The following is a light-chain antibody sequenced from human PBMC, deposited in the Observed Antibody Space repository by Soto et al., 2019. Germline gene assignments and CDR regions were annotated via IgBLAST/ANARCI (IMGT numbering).Light chain of an antibody. J-gene: IGLJ1*01. CDR3: CSYAGSGTDNYV. V-gene: IGLV2-23*01. CDR2: EGI. CDR1: SSDIGTYNL. Sequence: QSVLTQPASGSGSPGQSITISCTGTSSDIGTYNLVSWYQHYPGKAPKLMIYEGIKRPSGVSNRFSGSKSGNTAFLTISGLQAEDEADYYCCSYAGSGTDNYVFGSVTKLTVL.